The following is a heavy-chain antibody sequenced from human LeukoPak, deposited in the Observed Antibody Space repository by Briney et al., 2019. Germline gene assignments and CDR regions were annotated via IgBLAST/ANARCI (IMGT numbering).Heavy chain of an antibody. CDR2: IYYSGST. V-gene: IGHV4-31*03. CDR3: ARDRGLTYYYGSGSYERGYYYYGMDV. CDR1: GGSISSGGYY. D-gene: IGHD3-10*01. J-gene: IGHJ6*02. Sequence: SETLSLTCTVSGGSISSGGYYWSWVRQHPGKGLEWIGYIYYSGSTYYNPSLKSRVTISVDTSKNQFSLKLSSVTAADTAVYYCARDRGLTYYYGSGSYERGYYYYGMDVWGQGTTVTVSS.